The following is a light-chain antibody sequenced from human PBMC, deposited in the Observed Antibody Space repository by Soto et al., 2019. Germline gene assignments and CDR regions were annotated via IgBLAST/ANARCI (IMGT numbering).Light chain of an antibody. J-gene: IGKJ1*01. Sequence: DIQMTQSPSSLSAFVGDSVTVTCRASQPIGTSFHWYQQKAGKAPKVLISAATKLQSGVPSRFSGSGSGTDFTLTISNLQPEDSATYYCQQGYNTFWTFGRGTKVDIK. V-gene: IGKV1-39*01. CDR3: QQGYNTFWT. CDR1: QPIGTS. CDR2: AAT.